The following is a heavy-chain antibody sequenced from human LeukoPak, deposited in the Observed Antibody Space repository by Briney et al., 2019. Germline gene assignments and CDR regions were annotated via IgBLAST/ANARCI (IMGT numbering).Heavy chain of an antibody. CDR1: GFTFSSYA. Sequence: GGSLRLSCAASGFTFSSYAMHWVRQAPGKGLEWVAVISYDGSNKYYADSVKGRFTISRGNSKNTLYLQMNSLRAEDTAVYYCARSMVRGVIGVLDYWGQGTLVTVSS. V-gene: IGHV3-30-3*01. CDR2: ISYDGSNK. D-gene: IGHD3-10*01. J-gene: IGHJ4*02. CDR3: ARSMVRGVIGVLDY.